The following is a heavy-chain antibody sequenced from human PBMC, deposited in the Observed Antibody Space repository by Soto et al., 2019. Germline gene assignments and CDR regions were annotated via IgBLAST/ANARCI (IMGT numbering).Heavy chain of an antibody. V-gene: IGHV4-39*01. CDR3: ATHPPYGPFDH. J-gene: IGHJ5*02. CDR2: IYYIENT. CDR1: GGSISSSSNH. D-gene: IGHD4-17*01. Sequence: QLQLQESGPGLVKPSETLSLTCTVSGGSISSSSNHWGWIRQPPGKGMEWIGNIYYIENTYYNPSLKTRVTTSVDPSKNQFSLRLTSVTAADTAVYYCATHPPYGPFDHWGQGTLVTVSS.